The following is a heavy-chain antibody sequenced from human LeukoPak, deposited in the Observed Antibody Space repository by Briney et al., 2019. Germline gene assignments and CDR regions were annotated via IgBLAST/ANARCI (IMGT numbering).Heavy chain of an antibody. CDR1: GGTFSSYA. Sequence: SVKVSCKASGGTFSSYAISWVRQAPGQGLEWMGGIIPIFGTANYAQKFQGRVTITTDESTSTAYMELSSLRSEDTAVYYCAREGMEMATISAFDIWGQGTMVTVSS. V-gene: IGHV1-69*05. CDR3: AREGMEMATISAFDI. CDR2: IIPIFGTA. D-gene: IGHD5-24*01. J-gene: IGHJ3*02.